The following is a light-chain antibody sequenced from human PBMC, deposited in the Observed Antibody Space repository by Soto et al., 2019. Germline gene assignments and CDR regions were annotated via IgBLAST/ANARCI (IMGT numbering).Light chain of an antibody. Sequence: DIQMTQSPSTLSASVGDRVTITCRASQSISTWLAWYQQKPGKAPKLPLYKVSGLDSGVPSRFSGSGSGTAFTLTISSLPPDDFATYYCPHYNSYAYTFGQETNLYIK. V-gene: IGKV1-5*03. CDR3: PHYNSYAYT. J-gene: IGKJ2*01. CDR2: KVS. CDR1: QSISTW.